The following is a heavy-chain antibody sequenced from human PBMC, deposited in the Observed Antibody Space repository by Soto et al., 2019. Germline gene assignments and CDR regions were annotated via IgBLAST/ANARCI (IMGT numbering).Heavy chain of an antibody. V-gene: IGHV1-3*01. D-gene: IGHD5-12*01. CDR2: INAGNGNT. CDR1: GYTFTSYA. Sequence: ASVKVSCKASGYTFTSYAMHWVRQAPGQRLEWMGWINAGNGNTKYSQKFQGRVTITRDTSASTAYMELSSLRSEDTAVYYCARDRDGYSGYDAPYSSGWAYFDYWGQGTLVTVSS. J-gene: IGHJ4*02. CDR3: ARDRDGYSGYDAPYSSGWAYFDY.